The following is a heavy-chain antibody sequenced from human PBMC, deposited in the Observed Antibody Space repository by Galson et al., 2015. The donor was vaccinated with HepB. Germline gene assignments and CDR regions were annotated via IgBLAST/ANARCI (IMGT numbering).Heavy chain of an antibody. V-gene: IGHV3-23*01. D-gene: IGHD3-22*01. CDR3: AKGYDSSGFLPGH. Sequence: SLRLSCAASGFTFSSYAMNWVRQAPGKGLEWVSGISGSGSGTYYADSVKGRFTISRDNSKNTLYLQMNSLRAEDTAVYYCAKGYDSSGFLPGHWGQGTLVTVSS. CDR2: ISGSGSGT. CDR1: GFTFSSYA. J-gene: IGHJ4*02.